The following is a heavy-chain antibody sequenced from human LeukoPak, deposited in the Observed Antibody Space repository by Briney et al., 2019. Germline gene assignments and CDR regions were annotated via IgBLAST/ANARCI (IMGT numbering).Heavy chain of an antibody. CDR3: ARAYSGYDFFDY. J-gene: IGHJ4*02. D-gene: IGHD5-12*01. CDR1: GGSISSNNW. CDR2: IYHSGST. Sequence: SETLSLTCAVSGGSISSNNWWTWVRPPPGKGLEWIGKIYHSGSTIYNPSLRSRVTTSGDKSKNHFSLRLTSVTAADTAVYYCARAYSGYDFFDYWGQGTLVTVSS. V-gene: IGHV4-4*02.